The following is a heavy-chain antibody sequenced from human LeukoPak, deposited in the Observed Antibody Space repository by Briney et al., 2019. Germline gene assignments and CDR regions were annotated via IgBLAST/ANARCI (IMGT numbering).Heavy chain of an antibody. Sequence: PSETLSLTCTVSGASISGSGYYWGWIRQPPGKGLEWIGSIYSSGSTYYNASLQSRVTISIETSKNQISLKLSSVTAADTAVYYCARSIAPYYFDYWGQGTLVTVSS. J-gene: IGHJ4*02. V-gene: IGHV4-39*07. CDR3: ARSIAPYYFDY. D-gene: IGHD6-6*01. CDR2: IYSSGST. CDR1: GASISGSGYY.